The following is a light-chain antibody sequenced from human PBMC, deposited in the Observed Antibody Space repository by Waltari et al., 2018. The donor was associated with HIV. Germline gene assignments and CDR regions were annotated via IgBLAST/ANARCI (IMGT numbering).Light chain of an antibody. Sequence: QSALTQPASVPGSPGQPITISCTGDLSDIVIYHLVSWYQKYPGKAPQLIIYDVNTRPSGISNRFSGSKSGNTASLTISALQGDDEADYYCSSYTDSDTLLFGGGTKLTVL. CDR3: SSYTDSDTLL. CDR2: DVN. J-gene: IGLJ2*01. CDR1: LSDIVIYHL. V-gene: IGLV2-14*01.